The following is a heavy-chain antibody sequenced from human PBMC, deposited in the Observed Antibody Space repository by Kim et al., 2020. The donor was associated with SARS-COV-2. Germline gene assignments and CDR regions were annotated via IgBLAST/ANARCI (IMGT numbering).Heavy chain of an antibody. V-gene: IGHV3-49*04. CDR1: GFTFGDYA. Sequence: GGSLRLSCTASGFTFGDYAMSWVRQAPGKGLEWVGFIRSKAYGGTTEYAASVKGRFTISRDDSKSIAYLQMNSLKTEDTAVYYCTRENSGSYGYFDYWGQGTLVTVSS. CDR3: TRENSGSYGYFDY. D-gene: IGHD1-26*01. CDR2: IRSKAYGGTT. J-gene: IGHJ4*02.